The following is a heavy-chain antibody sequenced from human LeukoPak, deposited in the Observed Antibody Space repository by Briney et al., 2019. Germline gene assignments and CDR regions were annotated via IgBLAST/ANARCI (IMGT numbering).Heavy chain of an antibody. CDR3: ASIYYDYVWGSYRFDY. Sequence: SQTLSLTCTVSGGSISSGDYYWRWIRQPPGKGLEWIGYIYYSGSTYYNPSLKSRVTISVDTSKNQFSLKLSSVTAADTAVYYCASIYYDYVWGSYRFDYWGQGTLVTVSS. V-gene: IGHV4-30-4*08. CDR1: GGSISSGDYY. D-gene: IGHD3-16*02. J-gene: IGHJ4*02. CDR2: IYYSGST.